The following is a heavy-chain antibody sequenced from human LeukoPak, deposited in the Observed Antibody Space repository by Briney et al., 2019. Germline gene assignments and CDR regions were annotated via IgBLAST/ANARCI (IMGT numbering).Heavy chain of an antibody. CDR2: IKQDGSEK. V-gene: IGHV3-7*01. J-gene: IGHJ6*03. CDR3: AREEGIAARRSDYYYYMDV. CDR1: GFTFSSYW. Sequence: AGGPLRLSCAASGFTFSSYWMSWVRQAPGKGLEWVANIKQDGSEKYYVDSVKGRFTISRDNAKNSLYLQMNSLRAEDTAVYYCAREEGIAARRSDYYYYMDVWGKGTTVTVSS. D-gene: IGHD6-6*01.